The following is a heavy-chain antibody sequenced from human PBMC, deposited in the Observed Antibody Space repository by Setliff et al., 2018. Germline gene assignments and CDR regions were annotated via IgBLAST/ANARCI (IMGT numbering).Heavy chain of an antibody. J-gene: IGHJ4*02. D-gene: IGHD6-19*01. V-gene: IGHV3-64*02. CDR1: GFTFSAYA. CDR2: ITANGVDA. CDR3: ARRTAMAGTPRLYFDY. Sequence: SGGSLRLSCAASGFTFSAYAMHWVRQAPGKGLEYVSAITANGVDAYYADSVKGRFTISRDNSKNTLYLQMGSLRAEDMAVYYCARRTAMAGTPRLYFDYWGQGTLVTVSS.